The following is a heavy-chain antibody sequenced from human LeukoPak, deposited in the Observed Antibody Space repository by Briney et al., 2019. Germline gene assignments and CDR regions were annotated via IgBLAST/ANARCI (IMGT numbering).Heavy chain of an antibody. CDR1: GFTFGNAW. J-gene: IGHJ4*02. D-gene: IGHD3-16*02. CDR3: TTGGRDYVWGSYRYRADY. CDR2: IKSKTDGGTT. Sequence: PGGSLRLSCAASGFTFGNAWMSWVRQAPGKGLEWVGRIKSKTDGGTTDYAAPVKGRFTVSRDDSKNTLYLQMNSLKTEDTAVYYCTTGGRDYVWGSYRYRADYWGQGTLVTVSS. V-gene: IGHV3-15*01.